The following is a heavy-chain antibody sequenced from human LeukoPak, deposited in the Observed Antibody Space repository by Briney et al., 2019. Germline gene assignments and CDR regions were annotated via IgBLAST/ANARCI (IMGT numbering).Heavy chain of an antibody. J-gene: IGHJ6*03. CDR2: IYYSGST. CDR1: GGSISSYY. CDR3: AISKQQLGFGDYYYYMDV. D-gene: IGHD6-13*01. Sequence: PSETLSLTCTVSGGSISSYYWSWIRQPPGKGLEWIGYIYYSGSTNYNPSLKSRVTISVDTSKNQFSLKLSSVTAADTAVYYCAISKQQLGFGDYYYYMDVWGKGTTVTVSS. V-gene: IGHV4-59*01.